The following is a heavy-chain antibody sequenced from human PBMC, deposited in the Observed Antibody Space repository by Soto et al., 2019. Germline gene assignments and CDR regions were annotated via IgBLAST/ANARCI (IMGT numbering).Heavy chain of an antibody. CDR1: GFSLSTKRVG. CDR2: IFSNDEK. D-gene: IGHD6-6*01. J-gene: IGHJ4*02. V-gene: IGHV2-26*01. CDR3: ARTPLSSIAAFFDY. Sequence: SGPKLVNTTQTLTLTLDFAGFSLSTKRVGVGWIRQPPGKALEWLAHIFSNDEKSYSTSLKSRLTISKDTSKSQVVLTMTNMDPVDTATYYCARTPLSSIAAFFDYWGQGTLVTVSS.